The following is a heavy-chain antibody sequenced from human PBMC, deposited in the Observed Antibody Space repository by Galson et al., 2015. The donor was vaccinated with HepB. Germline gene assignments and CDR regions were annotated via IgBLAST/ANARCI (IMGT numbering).Heavy chain of an antibody. V-gene: IGHV3-33*01. J-gene: IGHJ4*02. CDR3: ARDLLGSGWMGFDY. CDR1: GFSFSSSG. Sequence: SLRLSCAASGFSFSSSGMHWVRQAPGKGLEWVALIWYDGSNKRYGDSMKGRFTVSRDNSKNTLYLQMNSLRAEDTALYYCARDLLGSGWMGFDYWGQGTLVTVSS. CDR2: IWYDGSNK. D-gene: IGHD6-19*01.